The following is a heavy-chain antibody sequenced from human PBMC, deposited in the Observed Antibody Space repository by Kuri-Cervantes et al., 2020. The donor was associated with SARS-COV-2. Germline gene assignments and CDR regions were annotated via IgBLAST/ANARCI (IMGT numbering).Heavy chain of an antibody. J-gene: IGHJ5*02. CDR3: ARGLGDCSGGRCLNSWFDP. D-gene: IGHD2-15*01. CDR2: ISYDGSNK. Sequence: LSLTCAASGFTFSSYAMHWVRQAPGKGLEWVAVISYDGSNKYYADSVKGRFAISRDNSKNTLYLQMNSLRPEDTAVYYCARGLGDCSGGRCLNSWFDPWGQGTLVTVSS. V-gene: IGHV3-30*09. CDR1: GFTFSSYA.